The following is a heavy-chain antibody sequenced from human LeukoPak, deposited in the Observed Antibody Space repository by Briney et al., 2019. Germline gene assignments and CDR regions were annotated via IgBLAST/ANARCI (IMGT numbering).Heavy chain of an antibody. CDR2: IKQDGSEK. V-gene: IGHV3-7*01. D-gene: IGHD3-22*01. CDR1: GFTFSSYW. J-gene: IGHJ4*02. Sequence: PGGSLRLSCAASGFTFSSYWMSWVRQAPGKGLEWVANIKQDGSEKYYVDSVKGRFTISRDNAKNSLYLQMNSLRAEDTAVYYCARGRGYYYDSSGYTVDYWGQGTLVTVSS. CDR3: ARGRGYYYDSSGYTVDY.